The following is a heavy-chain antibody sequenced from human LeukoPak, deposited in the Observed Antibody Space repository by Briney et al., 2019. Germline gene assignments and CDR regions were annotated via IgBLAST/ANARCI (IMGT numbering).Heavy chain of an antibody. Sequence: GGSLRLSCIASGFIFGDHAMSWVRQAPGKGLEWVGFIRSKAYGATTEYAASVKGRFTISRDDSKGIAYLQMNNLNTEDTAPYYCTRGPILLWIHNGMDVWGHGTTVTVSS. D-gene: IGHD3-10*01. CDR3: TRGPILLWIHNGMDV. J-gene: IGHJ6*02. V-gene: IGHV3-49*04. CDR1: GFIFGDHA. CDR2: IRSKAYGATT.